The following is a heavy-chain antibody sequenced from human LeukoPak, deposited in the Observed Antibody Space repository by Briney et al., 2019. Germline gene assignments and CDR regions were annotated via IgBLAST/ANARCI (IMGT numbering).Heavy chain of an antibody. V-gene: IGHV4-31*03. J-gene: IGHJ5*02. D-gene: IGHD1-26*01. CDR3: ARDRGWELLWFDP. CDR1: GGSISSGGYY. Sequence: SQTLSLTCTVSGGSISSGGYYWSWIRRHPGKGLEWIGYIYYSGSTYYNPSLKSRVTISVDTSKNQFSLKLSSVTAADTAVYYCARDRGWELLWFDPWGQGTLVTVSS. CDR2: IYYSGST.